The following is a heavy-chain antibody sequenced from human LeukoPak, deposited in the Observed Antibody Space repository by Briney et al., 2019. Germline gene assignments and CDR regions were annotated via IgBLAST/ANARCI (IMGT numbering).Heavy chain of an antibody. J-gene: IGHJ4*02. CDR3: AKDRSRYYYDSSGYLVDY. Sequence: GGSLRLSCAASGFTFSSYWMSWVRQAPGKGLEWVANIKQDGSEKYYVDSLKGRFTISRDNAKNTLYLQMNSLRAEDTAVYYCAKDRSRYYYDSSGYLVDYWGQGTLVTVSS. V-gene: IGHV3-7*01. D-gene: IGHD3-22*01. CDR2: IKQDGSEK. CDR1: GFTFSSYW.